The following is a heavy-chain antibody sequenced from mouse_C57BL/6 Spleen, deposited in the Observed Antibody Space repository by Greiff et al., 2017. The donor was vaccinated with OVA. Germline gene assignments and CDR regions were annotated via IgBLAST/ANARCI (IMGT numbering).Heavy chain of an antibody. CDR1: GYTFTSYW. CDR3: ARGESNYHGFAY. J-gene: IGHJ3*01. Sequence: QVHVKQPGAELVMPGASVKLSCKASGYTFTSYWMHWVKQRPGQGLEWIGEIDPSDSYTNYNQKFKGKSTLTVDKSSSTAYMQLSSLTSEDSAVYYCARGESNYHGFAYWGQGTLVTVSA. D-gene: IGHD2-5*01. CDR2: IDPSDSYT. V-gene: IGHV1-69*01.